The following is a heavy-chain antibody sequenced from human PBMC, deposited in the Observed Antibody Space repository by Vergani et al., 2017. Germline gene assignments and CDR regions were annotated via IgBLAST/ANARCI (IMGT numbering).Heavy chain of an antibody. D-gene: IGHD3-10*01. Sequence: EVQVVQSGGGLVKPGGSLRLSCETSGFIFSDYNLNWVRQAPGSGLEWVGGIRSKAYGQATIYAASVKGRFTISRDDSKSIAYLQMNNLQTEDTAMYYCVRDQVTMLRGSDALDIWGQGTMVTVSS. CDR3: VRDQVTMLRGSDALDI. J-gene: IGHJ3*02. CDR2: IRSKAYGQAT. CDR1: GFIFSDYN. V-gene: IGHV3-49*04.